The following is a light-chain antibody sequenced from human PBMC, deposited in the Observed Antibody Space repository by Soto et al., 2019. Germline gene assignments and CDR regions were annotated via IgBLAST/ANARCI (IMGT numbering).Light chain of an antibody. CDR2: DAS. CDR1: KSVDFH. V-gene: IGKV3-11*01. J-gene: IGKJ5*01. CDR3: QQRSTWPT. Sequence: VLTQSPATRSLSPGARATLSCRASKSVDFHLAWYQQKPGQAPRLLIYDASVRATGTPARFSGSGSGTAFTLTISSLEPEDFALYYCQQRSTWPTFGQGTRLEIK.